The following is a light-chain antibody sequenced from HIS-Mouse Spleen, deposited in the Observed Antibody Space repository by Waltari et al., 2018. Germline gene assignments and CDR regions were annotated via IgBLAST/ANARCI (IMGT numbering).Light chain of an antibody. J-gene: IGLJ2*01. CDR2: KDS. CDR1: ALPTHY. Sequence: SYELTQPPSVSVSPGQTARITCSGDALPTHYAYWYQQKPGQAPVLVIYKDSAGPSGTPERFSGSSSGTTVTLTISGVQAEDEADYYCQSADSSGTYPVFGGGTKLTVL. CDR3: QSADSSGTYPV. V-gene: IGLV3-25*03.